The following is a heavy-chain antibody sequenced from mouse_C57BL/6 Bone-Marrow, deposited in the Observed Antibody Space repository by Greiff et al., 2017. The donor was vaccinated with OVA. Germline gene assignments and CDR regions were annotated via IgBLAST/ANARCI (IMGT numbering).Heavy chain of an antibody. D-gene: IGHD2-2*01. V-gene: IGHV10-1*01. CDR3: VRPLYGYDERFAY. CDR2: IRSKSNNYAT. Sequence: EVKLMESGGGLVQPKGSLKLSCAASGFSFNTYAMNWVRQAPGKGLEWVARIRSKSNNYATYYADSVKDRFTISRDDSESMLYLQMNNLKTEDTAMYYCVRPLYGYDERFAYWGQGTLVTVSA. J-gene: IGHJ3*01. CDR1: GFSFNTYA.